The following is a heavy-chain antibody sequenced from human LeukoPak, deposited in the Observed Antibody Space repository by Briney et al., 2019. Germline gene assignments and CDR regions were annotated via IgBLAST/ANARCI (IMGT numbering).Heavy chain of an antibody. CDR3: ARGPQVLRYFDWLERGSYFDY. D-gene: IGHD3-9*01. CDR1: GFTFSSYA. J-gene: IGHJ4*02. CDR2: ISYDGSNK. V-gene: IGHV3-30-3*01. Sequence: GRSLRLSCAASGFTFSSYAMHWVRQAPGKGLEWVAVISYDGSNKYYADSVKGRFTIPRDNSKNTLYLQMNSLRAEDTAVYYCARGPQVLRYFDWLERGSYFDYWGQGTLVTVSS.